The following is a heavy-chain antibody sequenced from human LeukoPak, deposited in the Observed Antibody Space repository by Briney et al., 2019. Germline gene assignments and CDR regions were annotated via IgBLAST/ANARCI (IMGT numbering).Heavy chain of an antibody. J-gene: IGHJ6*02. CDR2: ISSSSSTI. V-gene: IGHV3-48*04. D-gene: IGHD2-15*01. Sequence: GGSLRLSCAASGFTFSSYSMNWVRQAPGKGLEWVSYISSSSSTIYYADSVKGRFTISRDNAKNSLYLQMNSLRAEDTAVYYCARDTVAATLVSYYYYGMDVWGQGTTVTVSS. CDR3: ARDTVAATLVSYYYYGMDV. CDR1: GFTFSSYS.